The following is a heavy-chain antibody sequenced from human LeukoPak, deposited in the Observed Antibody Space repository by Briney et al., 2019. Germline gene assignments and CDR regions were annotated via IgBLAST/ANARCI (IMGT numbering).Heavy chain of an antibody. J-gene: IGHJ5*02. D-gene: IGHD6-13*01. CDR1: SFSFSTNYC. V-gene: IGHV4-38-2*02. Sequence: SETLSLTCTVSSFSFSTNYCWGWIRQPPGKGLEWIGTICQSEITFYNPSLKSRVTISGGTSKNQFSLKLSSVTAADTAVYYCARSRHLPQGWFDPWGQGTLVTVS. CDR3: ARSRHLPQGWFDP. CDR2: ICQSEIT.